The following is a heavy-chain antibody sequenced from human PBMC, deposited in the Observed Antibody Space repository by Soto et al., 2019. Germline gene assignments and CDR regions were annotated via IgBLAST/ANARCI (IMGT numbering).Heavy chain of an antibody. CDR1: GYTFTGYY. J-gene: IGHJ6*02. V-gene: IGHV1-2*04. CDR2: INPNSGGT. D-gene: IGHD2-8*01. CDR3: ARELAGVLYYYYGMDV. Sequence: ASVKVSCKASGYTFTGYYMHWVRQAPGQGLEWMGWINPNSGGTNYAQKFQGWVTMTRDTSISTAYMELRRLRSDDTAVYYCARELAGVLYYYYGMDVWGQGTTVTVSS.